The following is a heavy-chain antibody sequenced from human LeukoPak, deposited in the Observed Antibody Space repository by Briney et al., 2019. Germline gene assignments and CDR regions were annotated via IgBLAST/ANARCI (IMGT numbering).Heavy chain of an antibody. J-gene: IGHJ4*02. CDR1: GFTFSSYW. CDR3: ASDGYFEPYDY. Sequence: GGSLRLSCAASGFTFSSYWMSWVRQAPGKGLEWVANIKQDGSEKYYVDSAKGRFAISRDNAKNSLYLQMNSLRAEDTAVYYCASDGYFEPYDYWGQGTLVTVSS. V-gene: IGHV3-7*01. CDR2: IKQDGSEK. D-gene: IGHD2/OR15-2a*01.